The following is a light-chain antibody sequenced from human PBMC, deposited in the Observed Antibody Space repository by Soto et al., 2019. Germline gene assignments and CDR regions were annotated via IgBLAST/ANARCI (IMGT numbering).Light chain of an antibody. V-gene: IGKV1-6*01. CDR2: AAS. Sequence: AIQMTQSPSSLSASVGDRVTITCRASQGIKNDVAWYQQKPGKAPKLLIYAASSLQSGVPPRFSGSGSGTDFTLTICSLQPEDFATYYCLQDYNYPYTFGQGTKLEIK. CDR3: LQDYNYPYT. J-gene: IGKJ2*01. CDR1: QGIKND.